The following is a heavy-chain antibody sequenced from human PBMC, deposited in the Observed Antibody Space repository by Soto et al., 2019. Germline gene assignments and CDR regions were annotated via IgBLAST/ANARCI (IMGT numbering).Heavy chain of an antibody. CDR3: ARDREYYGSGSYFDI. CDR2: ISYDGSNK. D-gene: IGHD3-10*01. V-gene: IGHV3-30-3*01. J-gene: IGHJ3*02. Sequence: VGCLRLSCAASEFTFSSYAMHWVRQAPGKGLEWVAVISYDGSNKYYADSVKGRFTISRDNSKNTLYLQMNSLRAEDTAVYYCARDREYYGSGSYFDIWGQGTMVTVSS. CDR1: EFTFSSYA.